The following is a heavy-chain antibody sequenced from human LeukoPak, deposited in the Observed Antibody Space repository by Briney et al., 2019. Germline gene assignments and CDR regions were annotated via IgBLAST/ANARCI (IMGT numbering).Heavy chain of an antibody. Sequence: KPSETLSLTCTVSGGSISSYYWSWFRQPAGKGLEWIGRIYASGSTNYNPSLKSRVTMSVDTSKNQFSLKLSSVTAADTAVYYCAREARGWPLNYYYYYYYMDVWGKGTTVTVSS. D-gene: IGHD6-19*01. V-gene: IGHV4-4*07. CDR2: IYASGST. J-gene: IGHJ6*03. CDR1: GGSISSYY. CDR3: AREARGWPLNYYYYYYYMDV.